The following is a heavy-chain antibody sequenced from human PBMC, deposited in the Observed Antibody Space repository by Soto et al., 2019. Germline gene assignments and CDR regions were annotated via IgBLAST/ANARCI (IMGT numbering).Heavy chain of an antibody. D-gene: IGHD1-26*01. CDR3: GKGRSYYYYYGVDV. CDR1: GGSISSSIYY. CDR2: IIDSGGST. Sequence: PSETLSLTCTVSGGSISSSIYYWGWIRQPPGKGLEWVSDIIDSGGSTYYADAVKGRFTISRDNSKSTLYLQMNSLRAEDTAVYYCGKGRSYYYYYGVDVWGQGTTVTVSS. V-gene: IGHV3-23*01. J-gene: IGHJ6*02.